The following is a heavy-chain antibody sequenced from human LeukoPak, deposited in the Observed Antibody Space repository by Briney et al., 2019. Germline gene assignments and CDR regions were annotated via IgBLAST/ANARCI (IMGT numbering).Heavy chain of an antibody. CDR1: GFTFDTYG. CDR3: AKVAGDRMDY. CDR2: ISANTGKT. J-gene: IGHJ4*02. Sequence: GASVKVSCKASGFTFDTYGFCWVRQAPGHGLQSMGWISANTGKTDYAQKFQGRVTMTTDTSTRTAYMELRTLRPDDTAVYYCAKVAGDRMDYWGQGTLLTVSS. D-gene: IGHD6-13*01. V-gene: IGHV1-18*01.